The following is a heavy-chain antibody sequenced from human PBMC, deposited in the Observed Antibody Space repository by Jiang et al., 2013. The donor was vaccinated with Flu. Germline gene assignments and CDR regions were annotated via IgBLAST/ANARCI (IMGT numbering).Heavy chain of an antibody. V-gene: IGHV7-4-1*01. CDR2: INTNTGNP. CDR3: ARGDLNCSGGSCYGGWFDP. J-gene: IGHJ5*02. Sequence: QSGSELRKPGASVKVSCKASGYTFITYAMNWVRQAPGQGLEWMGWINTNTGNPTYAQGFTGRFVFSLDTSVSTAYLQICSLKAEDTAVYYCARGDLNCSGGSCYGGWFDPWGQGTLVTVSS. D-gene: IGHD2-15*01. CDR1: GYTFITYA.